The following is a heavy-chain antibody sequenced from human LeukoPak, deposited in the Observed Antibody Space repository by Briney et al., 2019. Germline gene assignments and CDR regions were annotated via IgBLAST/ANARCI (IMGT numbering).Heavy chain of an antibody. J-gene: IGHJ6*02. CDR1: GYTFTSYY. V-gene: IGHV1-46*01. CDR2: INPSGGST. Sequence: ASVTVSCTASGYTFTSYYMHWVRQAPGQGLEWMGIINPSGGSTSYAQKFQGRVTMTRDTSTSTVYMELSSLRSEDTAVYYCARVAIFGVAGDVWGQGTTVTVSS. D-gene: IGHD3-3*01. CDR3: ARVAIFGVAGDV.